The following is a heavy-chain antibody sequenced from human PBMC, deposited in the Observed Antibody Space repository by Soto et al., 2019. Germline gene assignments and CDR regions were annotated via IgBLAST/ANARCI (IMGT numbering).Heavy chain of an antibody. J-gene: IGHJ4*02. Sequence: LRLSCAASGFTFSSYAMSWVRQAPGKGLEWVSAISGSGGSTYYADSVKGRFTISRDNSKNTLYLQMNSLRAEDTAVYYCAKDNVVVVAATFDYWGQGTLVTVSS. CDR3: AKDNVVVVAATFDY. V-gene: IGHV3-23*01. CDR1: GFTFSSYA. CDR2: ISGSGGST. D-gene: IGHD2-15*01.